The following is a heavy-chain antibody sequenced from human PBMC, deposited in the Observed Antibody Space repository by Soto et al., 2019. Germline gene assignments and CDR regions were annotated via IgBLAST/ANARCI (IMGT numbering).Heavy chain of an antibody. J-gene: IGHJ4*02. CDR1: GGSISSSSYY. Sequence: QLQLQESGPGLVKPSETLSLTCTVSGGSISSSSYYWGWIRQPPGKGLEWIGSIYYSGSTYYNPSLKSRVTISVDTSKNQFSLKLSSVTAADTAVYYCARLWFGELDFDYWGQGTLVTVSS. V-gene: IGHV4-39*01. CDR3: ARLWFGELDFDY. D-gene: IGHD3-10*01. CDR2: IYYSGST.